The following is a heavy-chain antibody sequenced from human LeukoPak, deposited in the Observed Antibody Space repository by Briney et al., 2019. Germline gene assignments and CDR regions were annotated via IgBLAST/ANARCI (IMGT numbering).Heavy chain of an antibody. Sequence: GGSLRLSCAASGFTLSSYWMSWVRQAPGKGLEWVASTNKDGTEKYYVDSVKGRFAISRDNAKSSLYLQVNSLRAEDTAVYYCTRCAYIGNRHPNVDWWGQGTLVTVSS. J-gene: IGHJ4*02. CDR1: GFTLSSYW. CDR3: TRCAYIGNRHPNVDW. CDR2: TNKDGTEK. D-gene: IGHD1-14*01. V-gene: IGHV3-7*01.